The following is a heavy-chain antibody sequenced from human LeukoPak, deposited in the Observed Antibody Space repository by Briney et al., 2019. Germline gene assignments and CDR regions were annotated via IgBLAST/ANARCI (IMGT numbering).Heavy chain of an antibody. D-gene: IGHD5-18*01. J-gene: IGHJ4*02. CDR3: ARHFDVDTDLLYLYYFDY. CDR1: GGSISSSGYY. V-gene: IGHV4-39*01. Sequence: SETLSPTCTVSGGSISSSGYYWGWIRQPPGKGLEWIGTIYSRGTTYYNPSLKSRVTISVDTSNNQFSLKLTSVTAADTAVYYCARHFDVDTDLLYLYYFDYWGQGSLVTVSS. CDR2: IYSRGTT.